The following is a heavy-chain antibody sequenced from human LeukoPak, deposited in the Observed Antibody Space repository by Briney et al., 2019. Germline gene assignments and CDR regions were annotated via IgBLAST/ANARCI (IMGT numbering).Heavy chain of an antibody. CDR1: GYTFTIYY. Sequence: ASVTVSFKASGYTFTIYYMYWVRQAPGQGREWMGVINPSGDNTNYAQKFQGRVTMTRDMSTTTVYMELSSLRSEDTAVYYCARGPHRRTYDRDNWFDPWGQGTLVTVSS. CDR2: INPSGDNT. V-gene: IGHV1-46*01. D-gene: IGHD3-3*01. J-gene: IGHJ5*02. CDR3: ARGPHRRTYDRDNWFDP.